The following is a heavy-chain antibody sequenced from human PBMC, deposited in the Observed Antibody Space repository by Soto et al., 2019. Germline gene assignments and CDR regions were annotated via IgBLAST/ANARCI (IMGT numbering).Heavy chain of an antibody. V-gene: IGHV3-33*01. CDR3: ARGSGWFLGSTPSILDY. D-gene: IGHD6-19*01. CDR1: GFTFSSYG. Sequence: GGSLRLSCAASGFTFSSYGMHWVRQAPGKGLEWVAVIWYDGSNKYYADSVKGRFTISRDNSKNTLYLQMNSLRAEDTAVYYCARGSGWFLGSTPSILDYWGQGTLVTVSS. J-gene: IGHJ4*02. CDR2: IWYDGSNK.